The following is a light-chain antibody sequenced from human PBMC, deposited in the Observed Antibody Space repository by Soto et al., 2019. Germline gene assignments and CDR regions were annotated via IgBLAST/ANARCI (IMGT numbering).Light chain of an antibody. J-gene: IGKJ4*01. CDR3: QQLNSYPLT. CDR1: QGISSY. Sequence: IQLTQSPSSLSASVGDRVTITCRASQGISSYLAWYQQKPGKAPKLLIYAASTLQSGVPSRFSGSGSGTDFTLTISSLQPEYFATYYCQQLNSYPLTFGGGTKVDSK. V-gene: IGKV1-9*01. CDR2: AAS.